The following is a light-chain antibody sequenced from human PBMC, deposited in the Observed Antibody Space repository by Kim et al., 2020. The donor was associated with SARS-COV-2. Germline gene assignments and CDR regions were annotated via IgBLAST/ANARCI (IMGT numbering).Light chain of an antibody. CDR1: GLGDRY. CDR2: QDI. V-gene: IGLV3-1*01. CDR3: QTWDSGTAVV. Sequence: SYELTQPPSVSVYPGQTAIITCSGDGLGDRYTFWFQQKPGHSPVLVIYQDIKRTSGIPERFSGSNSGNTATLTISGTQAMDEADYYCQTWDSGTAVVFGGGTQLTVL. J-gene: IGLJ3*02.